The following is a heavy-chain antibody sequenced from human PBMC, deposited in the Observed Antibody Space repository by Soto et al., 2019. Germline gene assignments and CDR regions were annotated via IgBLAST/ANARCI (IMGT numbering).Heavy chain of an antibody. Sequence: GASVKVSCKTSGYTFTDYDINWVRQATGQGLEWIGWMNPNSGETGYAQKFQGRVTMTRSASLSTAYLELSSLRSEDTAVYYCARVAVAARPRWYNWFDPWGQGTLVTVSS. CDR2: MNPNSGET. CDR3: ARVAVAARPRWYNWFDP. D-gene: IGHD2-15*01. V-gene: IGHV1-8*01. CDR1: GYTFTDYD. J-gene: IGHJ5*02.